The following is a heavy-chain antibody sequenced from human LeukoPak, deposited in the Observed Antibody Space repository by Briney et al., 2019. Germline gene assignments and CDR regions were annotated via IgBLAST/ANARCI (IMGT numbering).Heavy chain of an antibody. V-gene: IGHV3-49*04. CDR2: IRSKAYGGTT. Sequence: GGSLRLSCTASGFTFGDYAMSWVRQAPGKGLEWVGFIRSKAYGGTTEYAASVKGRFTISRDDSKSIAYLQMNSLKTEDTAVYYCTRGGWGRGYYYYYMDVWGKGTTVTISS. D-gene: IGHD2-15*01. J-gene: IGHJ6*03. CDR3: TRGGWGRGYYYYYMDV. CDR1: GFTFGDYA.